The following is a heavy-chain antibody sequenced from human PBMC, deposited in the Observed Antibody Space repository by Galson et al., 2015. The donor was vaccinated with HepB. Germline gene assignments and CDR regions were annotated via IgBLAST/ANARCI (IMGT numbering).Heavy chain of an antibody. D-gene: IGHD2/OR15-2a*01. Sequence: SLRLSCAASGFTFINYDMYWVRQAPGKGLQCVAVIWYDGKNKYYADSVKGRFPLSRDNSMNTLYLHMNSLRAEDTAVYYCAKVTSFYENDGSYHPSQYFGMDVWGPGTTVTVS. CDR3: AKVTSFYENDGSYHPSQYFGMDV. CDR2: IWYDGKNK. V-gene: IGHV3-33*06. J-gene: IGHJ6*02. CDR1: GFTFINYD.